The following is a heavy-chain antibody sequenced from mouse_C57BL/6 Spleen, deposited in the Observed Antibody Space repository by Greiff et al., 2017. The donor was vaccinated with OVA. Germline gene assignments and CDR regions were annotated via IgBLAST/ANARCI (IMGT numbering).Heavy chain of an antibody. CDR2: INPGSGGT. J-gene: IGHJ4*01. CDR3: ASDDYDAMDY. V-gene: IGHV1-54*01. CDR1: GYAFTNYL. Sequence: LQESGAELVRPGTSVKVSYKASGYAFTNYLIEWVKQRPGQGLEWIGVINPGSGGTNYNEKFKGKATLTADKSSSTAYMQLSSLTSEDSAVYSCASDDYDAMDYWGQGTSVTVSS.